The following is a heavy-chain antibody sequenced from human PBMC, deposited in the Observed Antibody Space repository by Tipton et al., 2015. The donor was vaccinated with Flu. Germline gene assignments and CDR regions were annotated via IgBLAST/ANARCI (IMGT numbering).Heavy chain of an antibody. CDR1: AFTFTRYW. Sequence: SLRLSCAASAFTFTRYWMSWVRQAPGKGLEWVATINKDGSEKYYVDSVTGRFTISRDNARNSLYLQMNSLRAEDTALYYCARIAGDYYGSGTYQGVFDYWGLGTLVTVSS. D-gene: IGHD3-10*01. CDR2: INKDGSEK. J-gene: IGHJ4*02. CDR3: ARIAGDYYGSGTYQGVFDY. V-gene: IGHV3-7*01.